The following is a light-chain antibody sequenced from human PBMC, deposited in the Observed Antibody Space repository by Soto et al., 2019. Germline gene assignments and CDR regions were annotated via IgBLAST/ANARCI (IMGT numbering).Light chain of an antibody. J-gene: IGKJ5*01. CDR3: QQANSFPPT. Sequence: DIQMTQSPSSVSVSVGDRVTISCRASQTISSSLAWYQQKPGQDPKLLIYAASKLQIGVPARFRGSGSATDFTLTISSLQPEDFATYYCQQANSFPPTFGQGTRLDIK. CDR2: AAS. V-gene: IGKV1-12*01. CDR1: QTISSS.